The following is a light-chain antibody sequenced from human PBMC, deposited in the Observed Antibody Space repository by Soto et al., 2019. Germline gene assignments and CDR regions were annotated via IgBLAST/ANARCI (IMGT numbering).Light chain of an antibody. Sequence: QSALTQPASVSGSPGQSITISCTGTSSDVGGYNYVSWYQQLPDKAPKLMIYDVNNRPSGVSNRFSGSKSGNTASLTISGLQAEDEADYYCSSYTSSSTPVIFGGGTKLTVL. CDR3: SSYTSSSTPVI. CDR1: SSDVGGYNY. J-gene: IGLJ2*01. CDR2: DVN. V-gene: IGLV2-14*03.